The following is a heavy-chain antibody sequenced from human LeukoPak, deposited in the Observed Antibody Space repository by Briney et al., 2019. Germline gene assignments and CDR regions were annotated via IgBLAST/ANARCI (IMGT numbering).Heavy chain of an antibody. Sequence: GGSLRLSCAASGFTFTAGTMNWVRLAPGKGLEWVSYISESGSAIYYADSVKGRFTISRDNAKNSLYLQMNSLRAEDTAVYYCARDQYNYGYVSWFDPWGQGTLVTVSS. CDR2: ISESGSAI. CDR1: GFTFTAGT. J-gene: IGHJ5*02. D-gene: IGHD5-18*01. V-gene: IGHV3-48*04. CDR3: ARDQYNYGYVSWFDP.